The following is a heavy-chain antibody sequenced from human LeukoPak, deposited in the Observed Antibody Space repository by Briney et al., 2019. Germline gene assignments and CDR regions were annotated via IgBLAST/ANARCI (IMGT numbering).Heavy chain of an antibody. CDR3: ARDFQPRYCSSSSCSPA. CDR2: IRPDGSQK. V-gene: IGHV3-7*03. J-gene: IGHJ6*02. Sequence: GGSLRLSCAASGFTFRNYWMSWVRQAPGEGLEWVANIRPDGSQKYYVDSARGRFTISRDNAKSSLYLQMSSLRPEDTATYYCARDFQPRYCSSSSCSPAWGQGTTVTVPS. CDR1: GFTFRNYW. D-gene: IGHD2-2*01.